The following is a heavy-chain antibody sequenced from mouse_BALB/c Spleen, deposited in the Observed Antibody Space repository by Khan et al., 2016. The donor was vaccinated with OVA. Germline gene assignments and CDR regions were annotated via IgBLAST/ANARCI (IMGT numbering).Heavy chain of an antibody. D-gene: IGHD2-1*01. J-gene: IGHJ3*01. Sequence: QVQLKQSGAELVKPGSSLKISCKASGYTFTSYYMYWVKQRPGQGLEWIGGINPSNGGTHFNEKFKSQATLTVDKSSSTAYMQLSSLTSKDSAVYYCARSGYGNPFAYWGQGTLVTVSA. V-gene: IGHV1S81*02. CDR2: INPSNGGT. CDR1: GYTFTSYY. CDR3: ARSGYGNPFAY.